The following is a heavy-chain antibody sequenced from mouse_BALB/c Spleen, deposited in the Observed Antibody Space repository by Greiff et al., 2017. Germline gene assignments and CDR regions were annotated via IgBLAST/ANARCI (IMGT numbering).Heavy chain of an antibody. J-gene: IGHJ2*01. CDR1: GYTFTDYN. CDR2: INPNNGGT. D-gene: IGHD1-1*01. Sequence: VQLQQSGPELVKPGASVKIPCKASGYTFTDYNMDWVKQSHGKSLEWIGDINPNNGGTIYNQKFKGKATLTVDKSSSTAYMELRSLTSEDTAVYYCARWGYGSSGAFFDYWGQGTTLTVSS. CDR3: ARWGYGSSGAFFDY. V-gene: IGHV1-18*01.